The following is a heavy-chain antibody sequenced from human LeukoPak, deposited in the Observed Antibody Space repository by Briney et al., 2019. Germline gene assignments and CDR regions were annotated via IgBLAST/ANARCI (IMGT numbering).Heavy chain of an antibody. V-gene: IGHV3-66*01. Sequence: GGSLRLSCAASGFTFSTYWMTWVRQAPGKGLEWVSVIYSGGSTYYADSVKDRFTISRDNSKNTLYLQMNSLRAEDTAVYYCAREGIAAAGLDAFDVWGQGTMVTVSS. CDR3: AREGIAAAGLDAFDV. CDR2: IYSGGST. J-gene: IGHJ3*01. D-gene: IGHD6-13*01. CDR1: GFTFSTYW.